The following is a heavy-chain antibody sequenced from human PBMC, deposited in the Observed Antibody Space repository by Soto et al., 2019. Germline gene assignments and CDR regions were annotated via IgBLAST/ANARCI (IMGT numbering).Heavy chain of an antibody. D-gene: IGHD3-3*01. V-gene: IGHV1-69*01. CDR1: GGTFSTHA. J-gene: IGHJ6*02. CDR3: ARAALRSGYYGYYYSMDV. Sequence: QVQLVQSGAEVKKPGSSVKVSCKASGGTFSTHAISWVRQAPGQGLEWLGGIIPTLGTPNYAQKFQGRVTVTADEYTSTAYMELSRLTSEDTAVYYCARAALRSGYYGYYYSMDVWGQGTAVNV. CDR2: IIPTLGTP.